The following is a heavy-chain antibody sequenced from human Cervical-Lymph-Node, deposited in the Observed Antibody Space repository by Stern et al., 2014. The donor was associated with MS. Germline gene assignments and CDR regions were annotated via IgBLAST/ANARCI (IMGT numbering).Heavy chain of an antibody. V-gene: IGHV3-33*01. D-gene: IGHD1-26*01. CDR2: IWYDGSNK. CDR1: GFTFSSYG. Sequence: VQLVESGGGVVQPGRSLRLSCAASGFTFSSYGMHLVRQAPGKGLEWVAVIWYDGSNKYYADSVKGRFTISRDNSKNTLYLQMNSLRAEDTAVYYCARDCKLRYYYYGMDVWGQGTTVTVSS. J-gene: IGHJ6*02. CDR3: ARDCKLRYYYYGMDV.